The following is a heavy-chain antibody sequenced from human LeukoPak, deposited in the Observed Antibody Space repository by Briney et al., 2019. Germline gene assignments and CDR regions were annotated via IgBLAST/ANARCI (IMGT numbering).Heavy chain of an antibody. Sequence: ASVKVSCKASGYTFTSYGISWVRQAPGQGLEWMGWISAYNGNTNYAQKFQGRVTMTRDTSISTAYMELSRLRSDDTAVYYCASRYCSSTSCYDRAFDIWGQGTMVTVSS. CDR3: ASRYCSSTSCYDRAFDI. CDR2: ISAYNGNT. D-gene: IGHD2-2*01. CDR1: GYTFTSYG. J-gene: IGHJ3*02. V-gene: IGHV1-18*01.